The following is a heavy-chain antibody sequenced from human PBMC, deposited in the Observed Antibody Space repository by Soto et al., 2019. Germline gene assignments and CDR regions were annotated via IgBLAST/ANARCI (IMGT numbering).Heavy chain of an antibody. CDR2: INHSGST. V-gene: IGHV4-34*01. CDR1: GASIRGYS. CDR3: PRGKWELRFDP. Sequence: PHTLSHTCPVYGASIRGYSWSWIRQPPGKGLEWIGEINHSGSTNYNPSLESRVTISVDTSKNQFSLKLNSVTAAVSAVYYCPRGKWELRFDPLGQGTLVT. J-gene: IGHJ5*02. D-gene: IGHD3-10*01.